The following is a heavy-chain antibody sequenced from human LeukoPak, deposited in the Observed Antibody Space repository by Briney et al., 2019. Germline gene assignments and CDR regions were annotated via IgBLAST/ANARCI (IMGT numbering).Heavy chain of an antibody. CDR1: GGSIRSYY. CDR2: IYYSGST. V-gene: IGHV4-59*12. J-gene: IGHJ4*02. CDR3: ARLRLRGYGYGPWEGPTWLDY. Sequence: SETLSLTCTVSGGSIRSYYWSWIRQPPGKGLEWIAYIYYSGSTNYNPSLKSRVTISVDTSKNQFSLKLSSVTAADTAVYYCARLRLRGYGYGPWEGPTWLDYWGQGTLVTVSS. D-gene: IGHD5-18*01.